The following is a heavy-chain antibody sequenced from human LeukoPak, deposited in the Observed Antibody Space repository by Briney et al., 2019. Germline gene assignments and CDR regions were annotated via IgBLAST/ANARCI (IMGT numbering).Heavy chain of an antibody. Sequence: SQTLSLTCAISGDSVSSNSAAWNWIRQSPSRGLEWLGRTYYKSKWYNDYAVSVKSRITINPDTSKNQFSLQLNSVTPEDTAVYYCARVGYDSLYYYYYMDVWGKGTTVTVSS. CDR2: TYYKSKWYN. J-gene: IGHJ6*03. CDR1: GDSVSSNSAA. D-gene: IGHD5-12*01. V-gene: IGHV6-1*01. CDR3: ARVGYDSLYYYYYMDV.